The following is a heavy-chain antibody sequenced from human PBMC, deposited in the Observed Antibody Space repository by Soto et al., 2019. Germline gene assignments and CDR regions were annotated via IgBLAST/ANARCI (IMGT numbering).Heavy chain of an antibody. CDR1: GFTVSSNY. D-gene: IGHD2-21*02. CDR3: ARSDCGGDSYQEGGMDV. V-gene: IGHV3-53*01. CDR2: IYSGGST. Sequence: VGSLRLSCAASGFTVSSNYMSWVRPAPGKGLEWVSVIYSGGSTYYADSVKGRFTISRDNSKNTLYLQMNSLRAEDTAVYYCARSDCGGDSYQEGGMDVWGQGTTVTVSS. J-gene: IGHJ6*02.